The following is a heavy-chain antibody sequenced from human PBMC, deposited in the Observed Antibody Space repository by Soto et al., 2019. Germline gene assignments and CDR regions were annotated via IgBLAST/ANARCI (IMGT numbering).Heavy chain of an antibody. CDR3: ATDPYYDILTGHHGGFSDMDV. CDR1: GFTFSSYA. V-gene: IGHV3-23*01. D-gene: IGHD3-9*01. CDR2: ISGSGGST. Sequence: GGSLRLSCAASGFTFSSYAMSWVRQAPGKGLEWVSAISGSGGSTYYADSVKGRFTISRDNSKNTLYLQMNSLRAEDTAVYYCATDPYYDILTGHHGGFSDMDVWGKGTTVTVSS. J-gene: IGHJ6*03.